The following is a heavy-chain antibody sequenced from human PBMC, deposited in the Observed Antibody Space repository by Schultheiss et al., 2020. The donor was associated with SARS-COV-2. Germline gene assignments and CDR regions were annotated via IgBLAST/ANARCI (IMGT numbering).Heavy chain of an antibody. V-gene: IGHV4-30-2*01. CDR2: IYHSGST. J-gene: IGHJ4*02. CDR1: GGSISSGGYS. CDR3: ARVEPAGMVRGLVAPIFDI. D-gene: IGHD3-10*01. Sequence: SQTLSLTCAVSGGSISSGGYSWSWIRQPPGKGLEWIGYIYHSGSTYYNPSLKSRVTISVDMSKNQFSLKLTSVTAADTAVYYCARVEPAGMVRGLVAPIFDIWGQGTLVTVSS.